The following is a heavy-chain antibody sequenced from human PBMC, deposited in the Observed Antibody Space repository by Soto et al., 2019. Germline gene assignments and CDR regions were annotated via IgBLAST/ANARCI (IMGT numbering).Heavy chain of an antibody. CDR1: GGTFSSYA. CDR2: IIPIFGTA. CDR3: ARDFNYYDSSGYYSQAYDAFDI. J-gene: IGHJ3*02. D-gene: IGHD3-22*01. V-gene: IGHV1-69*13. Sequence: SVKVSCKASGGTFSSYAISWVRQAPGQGLEWMGGIIPIFGTANYAQKFQGRVTITADESTSTAYMELSSLRSEDTAVYYCARDFNYYDSSGYYSQAYDAFDIWGQGAMVTV.